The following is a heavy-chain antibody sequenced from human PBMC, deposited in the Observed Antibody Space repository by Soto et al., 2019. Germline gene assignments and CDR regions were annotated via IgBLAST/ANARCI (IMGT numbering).Heavy chain of an antibody. CDR2: INHSGST. CDR1: GGSFSGYY. V-gene: IGHV4-34*01. CDR3: ARVRSPVAGPRGVGYFDY. J-gene: IGHJ4*02. Sequence: PSETLSLTCAVYGGSFSGYYWSWIRQPPGKGPEWIGEINHSGSTNYNPSLKSRVTISVDTSKNQFSLKLSSVTAADTAVYYCARVRSPVAGPRGVGYFDYWGQGTLVTVSS. D-gene: IGHD6-13*01.